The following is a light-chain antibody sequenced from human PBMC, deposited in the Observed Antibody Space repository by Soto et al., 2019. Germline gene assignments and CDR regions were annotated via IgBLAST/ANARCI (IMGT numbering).Light chain of an antibody. CDR1: QSVNTY. CDR2: DAS. J-gene: IGKJ5*01. CDR3: QQRSNWPIT. Sequence: EIVLTQSPATLSLSPGEGVTLSCRASQSVNTYIAWYQQKPGQAPRLLISDASNRATGIPARFSGSGSGTDFTLTISSLEPEDFAVYYCQQRSNWPITFGQGTRLETK. V-gene: IGKV3-11*01.